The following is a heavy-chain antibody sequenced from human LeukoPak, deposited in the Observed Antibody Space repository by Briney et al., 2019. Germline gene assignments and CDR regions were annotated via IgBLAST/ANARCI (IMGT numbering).Heavy chain of an antibody. CDR1: GYTFTVYY. Sequence: ASVKVSLKSSGYTFTVYYIHWVRQAPGQGLEWMGWINPKSGGANYAQKFQGRVTMTRDTSISTAYMELSRLRSVDTAVYYCAREDLCSIRKCFDPWGRNPVHSVSS. V-gene: IGHV1-2*02. D-gene: IGHD1-14*01. CDR3: AREDLCSIRKCFDP. CDR2: INPKSGGA. J-gene: IGHJ5*02.